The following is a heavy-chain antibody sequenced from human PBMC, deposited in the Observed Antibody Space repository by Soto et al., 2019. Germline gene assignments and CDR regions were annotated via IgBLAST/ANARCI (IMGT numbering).Heavy chain of an antibody. CDR2: VSTFHGVT. V-gene: IGHV1-18*01. Sequence: QPQLVQSGGEVRKPGASVTVSCKASGYSFTDDGISWVRQAPGQGLEWMGWVSTFHGVTNSAQKFRDRLTLTTEASTTTAFLELRRLTSADTAVYYCARDLAGTTGGMDVWGQGTTVYVSS. CDR3: ARDLAGTTGGMDV. D-gene: IGHD6-13*01. CDR1: GYSFTDDG. J-gene: IGHJ6*02.